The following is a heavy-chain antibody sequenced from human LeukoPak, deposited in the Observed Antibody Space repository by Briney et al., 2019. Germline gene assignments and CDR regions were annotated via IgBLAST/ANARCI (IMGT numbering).Heavy chain of an antibody. CDR3: ARHETLTTPFDI. V-gene: IGHV4-4*07. D-gene: IGHD4-17*01. CDR1: GGSITSYY. Sequence: SETLSLTCSVSGGSITSYYWSWIRQSAGKGLEWIGRVYASGGTNYNPSLESRVTMSLDTSKRQVSLKLSSVTAADTAVYYCARHETLTTPFDIWGQGTMVTVSS. CDR2: VYASGGT. J-gene: IGHJ3*02.